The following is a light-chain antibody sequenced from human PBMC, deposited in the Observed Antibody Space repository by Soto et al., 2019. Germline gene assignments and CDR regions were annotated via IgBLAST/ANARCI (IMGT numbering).Light chain of an antibody. Sequence: EIVMTQSPATLSVSPGERATLSCRASQSVGSNLAWYQQKPGQAPRLLISEASTRATGIPARFSGSGSGTEFTLTISSLQSEHFAVYYCQQYNTWPPLTFGGGTKVEIK. CDR3: QQYNTWPPLT. CDR1: QSVGSN. J-gene: IGKJ4*01. V-gene: IGKV3-15*01. CDR2: EAS.